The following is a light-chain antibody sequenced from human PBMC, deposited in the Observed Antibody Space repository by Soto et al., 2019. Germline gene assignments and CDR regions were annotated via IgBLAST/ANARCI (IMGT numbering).Light chain of an antibody. J-gene: IGKJ3*01. Sequence: EIVLTQSPGTLSLSPGERATLSCRASQSVTSNALAWYQQKPGQAPRLLIYDASNRATGIPARFSGSGSGTDFTLTISSLEPEDFAVYYCQQRSNWPPFTFGPGTKVDIK. CDR3: QQRSNWPPFT. V-gene: IGKV3-11*01. CDR2: DAS. CDR1: QSVTSN.